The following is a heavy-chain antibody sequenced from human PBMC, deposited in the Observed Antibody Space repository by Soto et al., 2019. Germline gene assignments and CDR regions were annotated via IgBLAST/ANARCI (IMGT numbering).Heavy chain of an antibody. CDR2: ISSSSTYI. V-gene: IGHV3-21*06. CDR1: GFTFSSYS. D-gene: IGHD1-1*01. J-gene: IGHJ5*01. CDR3: ATSNWMDWFDS. Sequence: EVQLVESGGGLVKPGGSLRLACAASGFTFSSYSMNWVRQAPGKGLEWVSSISSSSTYIRYGDSVKGRFTISKDNAKNSLYLQMNSLRAEDTAVYYCATSNWMDWFDSWGQGTLVTVSS.